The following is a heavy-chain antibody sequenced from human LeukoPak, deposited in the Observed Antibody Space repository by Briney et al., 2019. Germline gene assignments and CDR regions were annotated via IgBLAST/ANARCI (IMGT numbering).Heavy chain of an antibody. CDR2: MYYRGST. Sequence: SETLSLTCTVSGGSISSSSHYWGWIRQPPGKGLEWIGSMYYRGSTYHNPSLKSRVTISVDTSKNQFSLKLSSVTAADTAVYYCARDPLMVRGVQDYWGQGTLVTVSS. J-gene: IGHJ4*02. D-gene: IGHD3-10*01. V-gene: IGHV4-39*07. CDR3: ARDPLMVRGVQDY. CDR1: GGSISSSSHY.